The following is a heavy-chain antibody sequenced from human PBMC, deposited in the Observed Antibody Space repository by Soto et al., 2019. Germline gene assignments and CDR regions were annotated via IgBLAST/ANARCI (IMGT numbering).Heavy chain of an antibody. D-gene: IGHD3-3*01. Sequence: GGSLRLSCAASGFTFSSYGMHWVRQAPGKGLEWVAVISYDGSNKYYADSVKGRFTISRDNSKNTLYLQMNSLRAEDTAVYYCAKDYYDFWSRYSDYWGQGTMVTVYS. CDR2: ISYDGSNK. V-gene: IGHV3-30*18. CDR3: AKDYYDFWSRYSDY. J-gene: IGHJ4*02. CDR1: GFTFSSYG.